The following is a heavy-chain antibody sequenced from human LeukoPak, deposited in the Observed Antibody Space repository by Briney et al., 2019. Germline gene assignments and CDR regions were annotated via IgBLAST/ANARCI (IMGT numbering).Heavy chain of an antibody. CDR3: ATWGYCSGGSCELLYYYYMDV. CDR2: IIPIFGTA. V-gene: IGHV1-69*13. J-gene: IGHJ6*03. Sequence: SVKVSCKASGGTFSSYAISWVRQAPGQGLEWMGGIIPIFGTANYAQKFQGRVTITADESTSTAYMELSSLRSEDTAVYYCATWGYCSGGSCELLYYYYMDVWGKGTTVTVSS. D-gene: IGHD2-15*01. CDR1: GGTFSSYA.